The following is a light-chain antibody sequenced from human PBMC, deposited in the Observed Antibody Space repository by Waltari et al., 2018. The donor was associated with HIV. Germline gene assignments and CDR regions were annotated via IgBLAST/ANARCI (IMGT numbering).Light chain of an antibody. J-gene: IGLJ3*02. CDR2: DNN. V-gene: IGLV1-51*01. CDR1: SSNIGNNY. Sequence: QSVLTQPPSVSAAPGQKVVISCSGSSSNIGNNYVSWFQQLPGTAPKFIIYDNNKRPSGIPDRSSGSRSGTSATLSITGLQTGDEADYYCGTWDTSLSAGVFGGGTKVTVL. CDR3: GTWDTSLSAGV.